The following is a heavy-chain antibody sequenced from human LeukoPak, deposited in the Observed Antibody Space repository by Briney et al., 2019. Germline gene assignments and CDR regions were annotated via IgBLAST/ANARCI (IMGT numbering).Heavy chain of an antibody. V-gene: IGHV3-53*01. J-gene: IGHJ4*02. Sequence: GGSLRLSCAASGFTVSSNYMSWVRQAPGKGLEWVSVIYSGGSTYYADSVKGRFTISRDNSKNTLYLQMNSLRAEDTAVYYCARVREALVVVTAPLDYWGQGTLVTVSS. CDR1: GFTVSSNY. D-gene: IGHD2-21*02. CDR3: ARVREALVVVTAPLDY. CDR2: IYSGGST.